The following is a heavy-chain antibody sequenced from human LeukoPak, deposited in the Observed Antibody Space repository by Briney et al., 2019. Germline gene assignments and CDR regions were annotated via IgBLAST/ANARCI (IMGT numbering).Heavy chain of an antibody. CDR1: GFTFDDYT. Sequence: GGSLRLSCAASGFTFDDYTMHWVRQAPGKGLEWVSLISWDGGSTYYADPVKGRFTISRDNAKNSLYLQMNSLRAEDTALYYCARAGTAAGLDYWGQGTLVTVSS. V-gene: IGHV3-43*01. D-gene: IGHD6-13*01. CDR3: ARAGTAAGLDY. CDR2: ISWDGGST. J-gene: IGHJ4*02.